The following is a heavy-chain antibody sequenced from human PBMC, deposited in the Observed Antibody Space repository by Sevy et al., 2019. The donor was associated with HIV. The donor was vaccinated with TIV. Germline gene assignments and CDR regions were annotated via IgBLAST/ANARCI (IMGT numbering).Heavy chain of an antibody. Sequence: GGSLRLSCAASGFTFSSYAMSWVRQAPGKGLEWVSAISGSGGSTYYADSVKGRFTISRDNSKNTLYLQMNSLRAEDTAVYYCVKVESPDIVVVVAATAFDYWGQGTLVTVSS. CDR1: GFTFSSYA. V-gene: IGHV3-23*01. J-gene: IGHJ4*02. CDR2: ISGSGGST. D-gene: IGHD2-15*01. CDR3: VKVESPDIVVVVAATAFDY.